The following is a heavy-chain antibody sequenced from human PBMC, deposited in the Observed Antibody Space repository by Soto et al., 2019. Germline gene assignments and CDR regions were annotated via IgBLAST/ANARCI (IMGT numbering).Heavy chain of an antibody. J-gene: IGHJ4*02. V-gene: IGHV5-51*01. CDR3: ASGYNRGLSIHPYYFHH. CDR2: IYPGDFDT. CDR1: GYRFTSYW. Sequence: GESLKISCQGSGYRFTSYWIGWVRQMPGKGLEYMGIIYPGDFDTRYSPSFQGQITISVDNSISTAYLQWRGVKASDTAIYYCASGYNRGLSIHPYYFHHWGPGTLVTVSS. D-gene: IGHD1-20*01.